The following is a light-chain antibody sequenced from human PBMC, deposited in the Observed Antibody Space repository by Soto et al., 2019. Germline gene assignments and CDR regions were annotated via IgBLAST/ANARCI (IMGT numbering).Light chain of an antibody. CDR3: SSSVGSDVFV. CDR1: RRDVGGYNY. V-gene: IGLV2-8*01. CDR2: EVT. J-gene: IGLJ1*01. Sequence: QSVLTQPPSASGSPGQSVRISCTGTRRDVGGYNYVAWYQQHPGKAPKLMIYEVTKRPSGVPDRFSGSKSGNTAFLTVSGLQPGDEADYYCSSSVGSDVFVFGTGTKLTVL.